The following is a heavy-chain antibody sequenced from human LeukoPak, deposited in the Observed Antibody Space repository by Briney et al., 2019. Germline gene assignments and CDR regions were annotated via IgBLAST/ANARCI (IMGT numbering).Heavy chain of an antibody. V-gene: IGHV3-73*01. D-gene: IGHD1-26*01. Sequence: GGSLRLSCAASGFTFSSYAMSWVRQAPGKGLEWVGRIRSKANSYATAYAASVKGRFTISRDDSKNTAYLQMNSLKTEDTAVYYCTRRSGSYWDNWFDPWGQGTLVTVSS. CDR1: GFTFSSYA. CDR2: IRSKANSYAT. J-gene: IGHJ5*02. CDR3: TRRSGSYWDNWFDP.